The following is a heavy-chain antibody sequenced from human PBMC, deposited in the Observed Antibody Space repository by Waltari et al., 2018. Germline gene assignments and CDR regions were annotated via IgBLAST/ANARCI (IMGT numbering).Heavy chain of an antibody. CDR2: ISYRGTT. CDR3: ARLEPGSAPYPFFDF. J-gene: IGHJ4*02. CDR1: GGSITRYY. D-gene: IGHD3-10*01. Sequence: QVQLQESGPGLVKPSATLDLTCTVSGGSITRYYSSWIRQPPGKGLEWIGCISYRGTTYYNPSLKSRVTISVDTSKNQFSLKLSSVTAADTAVYYCARLEPGSAPYPFFDFWGQGSLVTVSS. V-gene: IGHV4-59*08.